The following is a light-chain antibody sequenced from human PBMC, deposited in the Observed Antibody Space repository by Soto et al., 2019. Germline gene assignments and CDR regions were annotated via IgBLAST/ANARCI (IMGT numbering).Light chain of an antibody. CDR3: QQYGSALFT. CDR1: QSVSSSY. CDR2: GPS. J-gene: IGKJ3*01. V-gene: IGKV3-20*01. Sequence: IVLTQSPGTLSLSPGERATLSCRASQSVSSSYLAWHQQKPGQAPRLLIYGPSSRATGIPDRFSGSGSGTDFTLTISRLEPEDFAVYYCQQYGSALFTFGPGTKVDIK.